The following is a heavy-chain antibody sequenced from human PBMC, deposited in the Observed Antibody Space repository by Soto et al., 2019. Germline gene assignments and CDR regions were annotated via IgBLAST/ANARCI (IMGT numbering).Heavy chain of an antibody. CDR2: IDSGGST. D-gene: IGHD3-10*01. CDR1: GFTISTHA. J-gene: IGHJ4*02. Sequence: EVQLLESGGGLVQPGGSLRLSCAVSGFTISTHAIIWVRQGPGKGLEWVSGIDSGGSTYYADSVKGRFTISRDNSKNALYLQMNSRRAEDTAVYYCAKEGYVSGFFWGQGTLVTVSS. V-gene: IGHV3-23*01. CDR3: AKEGYVSGFF.